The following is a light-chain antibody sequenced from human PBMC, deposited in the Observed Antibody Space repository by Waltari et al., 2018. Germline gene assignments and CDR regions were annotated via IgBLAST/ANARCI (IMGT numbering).Light chain of an antibody. CDR2: GAS. Sequence: EIVLTQSPGILSLSPGARATLSCRASQCVSRTLAWYQQQPGQAPRLLIYGASTRATGIPDRFSGGGSVTDFSLTISRLEPEDFAVYYCQHYVRLPATFGQGTKVEIK. CDR1: QCVSRT. J-gene: IGKJ1*01. V-gene: IGKV3-20*01. CDR3: QHYVRLPAT.